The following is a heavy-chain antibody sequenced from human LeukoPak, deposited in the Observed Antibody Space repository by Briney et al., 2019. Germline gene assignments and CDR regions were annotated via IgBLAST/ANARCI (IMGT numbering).Heavy chain of an antibody. V-gene: IGHV3-66*01. CDR3: ARDSITDPREDY. CDR2: IYGGGST. D-gene: IGHD1-20*01. J-gene: IGHJ4*02. CDR1: GFTVSSNH. Sequence: PGGSLRLSCAASGFTVSSNHTNWVRQAPGKGLEWVSVIYGGGSTYYADSVKGRFAISRDDSKNTLYLQMNSLRAEDTAVYYCARDSITDPREDYWGQGTLVTVSS.